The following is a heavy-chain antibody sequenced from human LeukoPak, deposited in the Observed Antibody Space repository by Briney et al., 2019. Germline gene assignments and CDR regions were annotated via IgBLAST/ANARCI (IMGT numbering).Heavy chain of an antibody. CDR2: IIPIFGTA. Sequence: GASVKVSCKASGGTFSSYAISWVRQAPGQGLEWMGGIIPIFGTANYAQKFQGRVTITADESTSTAYMELRSLRSDDTAVYYCARIIAVAGTSFDYWGQGTLVTVSS. V-gene: IGHV1-69*13. J-gene: IGHJ4*02. CDR1: GGTFSSYA. CDR3: ARIIAVAGTSFDY. D-gene: IGHD6-19*01.